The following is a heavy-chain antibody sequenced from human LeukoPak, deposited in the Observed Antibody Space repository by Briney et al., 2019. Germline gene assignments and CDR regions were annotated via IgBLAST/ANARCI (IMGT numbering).Heavy chain of an antibody. CDR2: IRSKANSYAT. D-gene: IGHD3-16*01. J-gene: IGHJ4*02. Sequence: GGSLKLSCAASGSTFSGSAMHWVRQASGKGLEWVGRIRSKANSYATAYAASVKGRFTISRDDSKNTAYLQMNSLKTEDTAVYYCTRQDGVFQFDYWGQGTLVTVSS. CDR3: TRQDGVFQFDY. V-gene: IGHV3-73*01. CDR1: GSTFSGSA.